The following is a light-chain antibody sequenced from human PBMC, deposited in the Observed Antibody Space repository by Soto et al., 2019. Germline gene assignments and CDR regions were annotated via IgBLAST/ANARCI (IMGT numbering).Light chain of an antibody. CDR3: SSFAGNNNLV. Sequence: QSVLTQPPSASGSPGQSVTISCTGTSSDVGGYNYVSWYQQHPGKAPKLMISEVSKRPSGVHDRVSGSKSGNTASLTVSGLQAEDEADYYCSSFAGNNNLVFGGGTKLPVL. CDR2: EVS. CDR1: SSDVGGYNY. J-gene: IGLJ2*01. V-gene: IGLV2-8*01.